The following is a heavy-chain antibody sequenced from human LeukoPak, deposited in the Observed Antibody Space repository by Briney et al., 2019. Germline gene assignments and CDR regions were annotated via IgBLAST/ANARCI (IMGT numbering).Heavy chain of an antibody. Sequence: GGSLRLSCAASGFTFNGYAMSWVRQVPGKGLEWVSTISGSGGTTYYADSLKGRFTISRDNPKNMLFLQMNSLRAEDTAIYYCAKEDGGSGWYEPVEYWGQGTLVTVSS. CDR3: AKEDGGSGWYEPVEY. CDR2: ISGSGGTT. V-gene: IGHV3-23*01. D-gene: IGHD6-19*01. J-gene: IGHJ4*02. CDR1: GFTFNGYA.